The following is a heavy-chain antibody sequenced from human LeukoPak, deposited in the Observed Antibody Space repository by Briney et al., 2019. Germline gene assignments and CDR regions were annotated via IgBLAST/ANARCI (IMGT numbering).Heavy chain of an antibody. Sequence: SETLSLTCAVSGGSISSGGYSWRWIRQPPGKGLEWIGYIYHSGSTYYNPSLKSRGTISVDTSKNQFSLKLSSVTAADTAVYYCARAGYGSGSYYSIYYYGMDVWGQGTTVTVSS. CDR3: ARAGYGSGSYYSIYYYGMDV. V-gene: IGHV4-30-2*01. CDR1: GGSISSGGYS. D-gene: IGHD3-10*01. CDR2: IYHSGST. J-gene: IGHJ6*02.